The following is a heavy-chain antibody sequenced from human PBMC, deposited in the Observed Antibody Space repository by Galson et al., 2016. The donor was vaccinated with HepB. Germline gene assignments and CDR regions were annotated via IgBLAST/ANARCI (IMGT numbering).Heavy chain of an antibody. J-gene: IGHJ5*02. CDR2: ITGSGVT. D-gene: IGHD6-19*01. CDR3: ATGGIHTSGWYGS. Sequence: SLRLSCAASGFTFSSYSMNWVRQAPGKGLEWVSVITGSGVTYYADSVKGRFTISRDNSKNTLFLQMNSLRAEDTAIYYCATGGIHTSGWYGSWGQGTLVTVSS. V-gene: IGHV3-23*01. CDR1: GFTFSSYS.